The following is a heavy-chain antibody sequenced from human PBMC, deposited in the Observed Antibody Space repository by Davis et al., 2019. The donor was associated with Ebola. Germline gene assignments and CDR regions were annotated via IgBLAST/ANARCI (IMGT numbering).Heavy chain of an antibody. CDR2: IKSKTDGGTT. Sequence: GESLKISCAASGFTFSNAWMSWVRQAPGKGLEWVGRIKSKTDGGTTDYAAPVKGRFTISRDDSKNTLYLQMNSLRDEDTAVYYCAREQTTVTTRFFDYWGQGTLVTVSS. V-gene: IGHV3-15*01. CDR1: GFTFSNAW. CDR3: AREQTTVTTRFFDY. D-gene: IGHD4-11*01. J-gene: IGHJ4*02.